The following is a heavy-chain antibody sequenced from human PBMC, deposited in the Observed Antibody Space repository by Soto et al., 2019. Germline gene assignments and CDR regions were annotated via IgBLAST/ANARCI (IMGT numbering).Heavy chain of an antibody. V-gene: IGHV3-30-3*01. Sequence: PGGSLRLSCAASGSSFPKYPMHWVRQTPDKGLEWVAVISHDGVTKNSADSVKGRFSISRDNSRNTLYLEMNSLRTEDTAMXYCVRGGDSSSWERLDHWGXXTXVTVSS. CDR2: ISHDGVTK. CDR3: VRGGDSSSWERLDH. CDR1: GSSFPKYP. J-gene: IGHJ5*02. D-gene: IGHD6-19*01.